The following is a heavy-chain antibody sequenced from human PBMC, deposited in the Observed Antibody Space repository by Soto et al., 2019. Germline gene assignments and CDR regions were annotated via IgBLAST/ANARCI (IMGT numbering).Heavy chain of an antibody. D-gene: IGHD3-16*01. CDR3: ARRFGGVVDY. V-gene: IGHV4-31*02. J-gene: IGHJ4*02. Sequence: DLEWIGYIYYSGSTYYNPSLKSRVTISVDTSKNQFSLKLSSVTAADTAVYYCARRFGGVVDYWGQGTLVTVSS. CDR2: IYYSGST.